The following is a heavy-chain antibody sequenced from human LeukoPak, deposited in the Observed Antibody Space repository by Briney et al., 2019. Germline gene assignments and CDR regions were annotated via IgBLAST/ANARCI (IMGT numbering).Heavy chain of an antibody. J-gene: IGHJ6*02. CDR3: ARSGTYYYYYYYGMDV. CDR1: GGSFSGYY. Sequence: PSETLSLTCAVYGGSFSGYYWSWIRQPPGKGLEWIGEINHSGGTNYNPSLKSRVTISVDTSKNQFSLKLSSVTAADTAVYYCARSGTYYYYYYYGMDVWGQGTTVTVSS. D-gene: IGHD2-21*01. V-gene: IGHV4-34*01. CDR2: INHSGGT.